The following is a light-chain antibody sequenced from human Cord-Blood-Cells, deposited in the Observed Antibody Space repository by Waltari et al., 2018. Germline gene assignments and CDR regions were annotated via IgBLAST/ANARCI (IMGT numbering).Light chain of an antibody. CDR2: GNS. CDR1: PSNMGAGSD. J-gene: IGLJ3*02. Sequence: QSVLTQPPSLSRAPGQRVHLSCTGTPSNMGAGSDLPCYQQLPGTAPKLFIYGNSNRPSGVPDRFSGSKSGTSASLAITGLQAEDEADYYCQSYDSSLSGWVFGGGTKLTVL. CDR3: QSYDSSLSGWV. V-gene: IGLV1-40*01.